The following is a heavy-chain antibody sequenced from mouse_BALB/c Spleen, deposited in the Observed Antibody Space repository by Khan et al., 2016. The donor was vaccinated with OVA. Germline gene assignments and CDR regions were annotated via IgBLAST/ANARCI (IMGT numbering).Heavy chain of an antibody. Sequence: QVQLKQSGPGLVAPSQSLSITCTVSGFSLTGYGVNWVRQPPGKGLEWLGMIWGDGSTAPNSALKSRLSISKDNSKSQASLKRSSLQTDDTAGYYCARAYYASYREAMDYWGQGTSVTVSS. V-gene: IGHV2-6-7*01. CDR3: ARAYYASYREAMDY. D-gene: IGHD2-10*01. CDR1: GFSLTGYG. CDR2: IWGDGST. J-gene: IGHJ4*01.